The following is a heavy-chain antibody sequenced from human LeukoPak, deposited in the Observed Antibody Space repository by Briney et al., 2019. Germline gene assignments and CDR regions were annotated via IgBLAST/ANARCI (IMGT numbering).Heavy chain of an antibody. Sequence: SETLSLTCTVSGGSISSSSYYWGWIRQPPGKGLEWIGSIYYSGSTYYNPSLKSRVTISVDTSKNQFSLKLSSVTAADTAVYYCASEYPTTEYGDYVFDYWGQGTLVTVSS. CDR2: IYYSGST. CDR1: GGSISSSSYY. V-gene: IGHV4-39*07. J-gene: IGHJ4*02. CDR3: ASEYPTTEYGDYVFDY. D-gene: IGHD4-17*01.